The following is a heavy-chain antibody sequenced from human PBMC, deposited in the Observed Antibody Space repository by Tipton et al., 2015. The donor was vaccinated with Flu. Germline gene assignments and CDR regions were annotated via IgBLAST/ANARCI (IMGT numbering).Heavy chain of an antibody. Sequence: LRLSCTVSGGSISSYYWSWIRQPPGKGLEWIGYIYYSGSTNYNPSLKSRVTISVDTSKNQFSLKLSSVTAADTAVYYCARSDGGSVYYYYYMDVWGKGTTVTVSS. CDR3: ARSDGGSVYYYYYMDV. D-gene: IGHD3-16*01. CDR2: IYYSGST. V-gene: IGHV4-59*01. CDR1: GGSISSYY. J-gene: IGHJ6*03.